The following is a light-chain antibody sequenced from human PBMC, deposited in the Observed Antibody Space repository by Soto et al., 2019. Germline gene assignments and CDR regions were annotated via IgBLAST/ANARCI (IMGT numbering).Light chain of an antibody. CDR1: QSLITRY. Sequence: EIVLTQSPGTLSLFPGERATLSCRASQSLITRYLAWYQQKPGQAPRLLIYGASSRATGPPDRFSGSGSGTDFTLTICRLEPEDFAVYSCQQYGTSPTFGQGTRLEIK. CDR2: GAS. J-gene: IGKJ5*01. V-gene: IGKV3-20*01. CDR3: QQYGTSPT.